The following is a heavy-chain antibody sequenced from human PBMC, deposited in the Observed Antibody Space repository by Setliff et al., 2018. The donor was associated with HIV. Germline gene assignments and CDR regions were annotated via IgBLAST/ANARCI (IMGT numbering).Heavy chain of an antibody. J-gene: IGHJ4*02. V-gene: IGHV4-34*01. CDR2: INHSGST. CDR1: GGSFSGYY. Sequence: ASETLSLTCAVYGGSFSGYYWSWIRQPPGKGLEWIGEINHSGSTNYNPSLKSRVTVSVDTSKNQFSLKLSSVTAADTAVYYCARRRSSGWSSRLNFWGQGMLVTVSS. CDR3: ARRRSSGWSSRLNF. D-gene: IGHD6-19*01.